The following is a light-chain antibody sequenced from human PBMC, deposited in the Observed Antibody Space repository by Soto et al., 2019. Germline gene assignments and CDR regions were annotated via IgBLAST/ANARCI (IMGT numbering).Light chain of an antibody. CDR3: SSYAGRDIWV. CDR2: EVT. V-gene: IGLV2-8*01. Sequence: QSALTQPPSASGSRGQSVTISRTGTSVDINYVSWFQQHPGKAPKLIICEVTKRPSGVPDRFSGSKSGNTASLTVSGLQDDDEADYYCSSYAGRDIWVFGGGTQLTVL. CDR1: SVDINY. J-gene: IGLJ3*02.